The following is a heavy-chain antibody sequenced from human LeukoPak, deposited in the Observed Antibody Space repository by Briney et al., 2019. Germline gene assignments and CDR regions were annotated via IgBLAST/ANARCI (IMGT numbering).Heavy chain of an antibody. D-gene: IGHD3-3*01. CDR3: ARDNTISGHYEVGY. CDR1: GFTFSSYA. Sequence: GGSLRLSCAASGFTFSSYAMSWVRQAPGKGLEWVSVISGSGGNTYYADSVKGRVTISRDNSKNTLYLQMNSLRAEDTAVYYCARDNTISGHYEVGYWGQGTLVTVSS. CDR2: ISGSGGNT. J-gene: IGHJ4*02. V-gene: IGHV3-23*01.